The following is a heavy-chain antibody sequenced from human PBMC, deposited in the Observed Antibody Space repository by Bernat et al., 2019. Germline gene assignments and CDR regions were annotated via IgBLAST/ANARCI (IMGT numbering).Heavy chain of an antibody. Sequence: EVHLLESGGGLVQPGGSLRLSCAASGFTFSDYTMNWVRQAPGKGLEWVSVIGNSGGSTYYADSVKGRFTISRDNSKNTLYLQMNSLRVEDTAVYYCVKDVWDYWGQGTLVTVSS. CDR1: GFTFSDYT. J-gene: IGHJ4*02. V-gene: IGHV3-23*01. CDR3: VKDVWDY. CDR2: IGNSGGST. D-gene: IGHD3-16*01.